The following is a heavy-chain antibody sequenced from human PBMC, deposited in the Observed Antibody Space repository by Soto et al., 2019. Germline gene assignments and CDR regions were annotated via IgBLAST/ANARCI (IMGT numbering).Heavy chain of an antibody. CDR2: ISAYNGNT. D-gene: IGHD3-3*01. J-gene: IGHJ4*02. V-gene: IGHV1-18*01. CDR3: ARSPRGLRFLEWLLSNY. Sequence: ASVKVSCKASGYTFTSYGISWVRQAPGQGLEWMGWISAYNGNTNYAQKLQGRVTMTTDTSTSTAYMELRSLRSDDTAVYYCARSPRGLRFLEWLLSNYWGQGTLVTVSS. CDR1: GYTFTSYG.